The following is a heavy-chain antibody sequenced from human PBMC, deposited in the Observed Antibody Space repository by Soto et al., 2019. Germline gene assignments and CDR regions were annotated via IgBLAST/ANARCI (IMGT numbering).Heavy chain of an antibody. D-gene: IGHD6-25*01. CDR1: GYSFTSHW. V-gene: IGHV5-10-1*01. Sequence: GESLKISCKVSGYSFTSHWINWVRQMPGKGLEWMGRIDPSGSYTSYSPSFQGRVTISADKSISTTYVQWSSLKASDTAVYYCARLGRSVWPDDYWGQGTLVTVSS. CDR3: ARLGRSVWPDDY. J-gene: IGHJ4*02. CDR2: IDPSGSYT.